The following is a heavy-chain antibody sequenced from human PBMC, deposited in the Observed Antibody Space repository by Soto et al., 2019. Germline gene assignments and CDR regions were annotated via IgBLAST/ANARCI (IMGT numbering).Heavy chain of an antibody. CDR1: GFTFSSYV. CDR3: AKDGARYGDPSYYYYGMDV. CDR2: ISYDGSNK. V-gene: IGHV3-30*18. Sequence: GGSLSLSCAASGFTFSSYVMHWVRQAPGKGLEWVAVISYDGSNKYYADSVKGRFTISRDNSKNTLYLQMNSLRAEDTAVYYCAKDGARYGDPSYYYYGMDVWGQGTTVTVSS. J-gene: IGHJ6*02. D-gene: IGHD4-17*01.